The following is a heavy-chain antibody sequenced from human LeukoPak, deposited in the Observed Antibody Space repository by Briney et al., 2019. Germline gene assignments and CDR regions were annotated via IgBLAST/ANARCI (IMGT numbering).Heavy chain of an antibody. CDR2: IYMTGST. CDR1: GGSISSFY. Sequence: SETLSLTCTVSGGSISSFYWSWIRQPAGKGLEWIGRIYMTGSTNYNPSLKSRVTMSVDMSKNQFSLKLSSVTAADTAVYFCARVALFGSGSYYWFDPWGQGTLVTVSS. V-gene: IGHV4-4*07. CDR3: ARVALFGSGSYYWFDP. J-gene: IGHJ5*02. D-gene: IGHD3-10*01.